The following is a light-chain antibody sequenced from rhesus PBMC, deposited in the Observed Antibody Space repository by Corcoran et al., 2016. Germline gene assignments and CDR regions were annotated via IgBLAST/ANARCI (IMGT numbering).Light chain of an antibody. CDR1: QRLLYSSNNKNY. J-gene: IGKJ2*01. V-gene: IGKV4-1*01. Sequence: DIVMTQSPDSLAVSLGERVTINCKSSQRLLYSSNNKNYLACYQQKPGQVPKLLLYWASTRESGVPNRFSGSGSGTDFYLTISGLQAEDVAVYYCQQYDSSPYSFGQGTKVEIK. CDR3: QQYDSSPYS. CDR2: WAS.